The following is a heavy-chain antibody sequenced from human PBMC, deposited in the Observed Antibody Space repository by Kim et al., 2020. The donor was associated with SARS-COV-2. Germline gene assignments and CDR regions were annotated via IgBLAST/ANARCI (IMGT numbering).Heavy chain of an antibody. CDR3: AREGVGGYNNFDY. J-gene: IGHJ4*02. Sequence: YAQKYQGGVTITADESTSTAYMELSSLRSEDTAVYYCAREGVGGYNNFDYWGQGTLVTVSS. D-gene: IGHD5-12*01. V-gene: IGHV1-69*01.